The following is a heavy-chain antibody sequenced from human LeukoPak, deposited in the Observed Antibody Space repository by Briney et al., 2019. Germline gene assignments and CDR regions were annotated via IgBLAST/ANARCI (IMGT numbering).Heavy chain of an antibody. CDR3: ARDPTTVTTTYFDS. D-gene: IGHD4-17*01. V-gene: IGHV3-30-3*01. CDR1: GFTVSTHA. Sequence: GGSLTLSCAASGFTVSTHAIHWVRQTPAKGLEWVAIISSGGTNKHYADSVKGRFTISRDISKNTVDLQMNSLRGEDTAVYYCARDPTTVTTTYFDSWGQGTLVTVSS. J-gene: IGHJ4*02. CDR2: ISSGGTNK.